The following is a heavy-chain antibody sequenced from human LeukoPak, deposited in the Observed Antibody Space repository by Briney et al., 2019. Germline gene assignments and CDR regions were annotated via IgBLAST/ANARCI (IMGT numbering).Heavy chain of an antibody. CDR1: GFTFSSYW. CDR3: AGGSGWLIHH. CDR2: IKQDGSET. D-gene: IGHD6-13*01. J-gene: IGHJ1*01. Sequence: GGSLRLSCAASGFTFSSYWMNWVRHPPGKGLEWVAGIKQDGSETLYVDSVRGRFTISRDNAQNSLYLRMNSLRTEDTAVYYCAGGSGWLIHHWGQGTQVAVSS. V-gene: IGHV3-7*01.